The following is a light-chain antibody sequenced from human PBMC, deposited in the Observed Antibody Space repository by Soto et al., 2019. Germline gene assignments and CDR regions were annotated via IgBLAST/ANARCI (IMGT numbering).Light chain of an antibody. CDR2: DAS. CDR3: QQYNSYSTWT. CDR1: QSISSW. V-gene: IGKV1-5*01. J-gene: IGKJ1*01. Sequence: DIQMTQSPSTLSASVGDTVTVTCRASQSISSWLAWYQQKPGKAPKLLIYDASSLESGVPSRFSGSGSGTEFTLTTSSLQPDDFATYYCQQYNSYSTWTFGQGTKVDIK.